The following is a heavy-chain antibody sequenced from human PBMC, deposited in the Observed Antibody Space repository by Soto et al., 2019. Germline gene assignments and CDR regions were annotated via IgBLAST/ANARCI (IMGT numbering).Heavy chain of an antibody. Sequence: GGSLRLSCAASGFTFSSYAMHWVRQAPGKGLEWVAVISYDGSNKYYADSVKGRFTISRDNSKNTLYLQMNSLRAEDTAAYYCARDLPYYDILTGYYSYYYYGMDVWGQGTTVTVSS. CDR1: GFTFSSYA. D-gene: IGHD3-9*01. V-gene: IGHV3-30-3*01. CDR2: ISYDGSNK. CDR3: ARDLPYYDILTGYYSYYYYGMDV. J-gene: IGHJ6*02.